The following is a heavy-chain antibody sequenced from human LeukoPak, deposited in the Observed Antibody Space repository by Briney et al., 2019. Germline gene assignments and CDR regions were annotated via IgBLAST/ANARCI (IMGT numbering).Heavy chain of an antibody. D-gene: IGHD4-11*01. CDR3: ATEYSIDAFDI. V-gene: IGHV1-24*01. Sequence: ASVKVSCKVTEYTLTESSMHWVRLAPGKGLEWMGAFDPEDGEPIFAQKFQGRITLTEDTSTDTTYMELSSLRSEDTAIYYCATEYSIDAFDIWGQGTLVTASS. J-gene: IGHJ3*02. CDR1: EYTLTESS. CDR2: FDPEDGEP.